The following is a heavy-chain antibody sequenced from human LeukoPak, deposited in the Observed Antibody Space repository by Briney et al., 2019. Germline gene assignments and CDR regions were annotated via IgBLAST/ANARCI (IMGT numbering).Heavy chain of an antibody. D-gene: IGHD6-13*01. J-gene: IGHJ4*02. V-gene: IGHV3-9*01. Sequence: GGSLRLSCAASGFTFDDYAMHWVRQAPGKGLEWVSGISWNSGSIGYADSVKGRFTISRDNAKNSLYLQMNSLRAEDTALYYCAKDKASSSTVYYFDYWGQGTLVTVSS. CDR2: ISWNSGSI. CDR1: GFTFDDYA. CDR3: AKDKASSSTVYYFDY.